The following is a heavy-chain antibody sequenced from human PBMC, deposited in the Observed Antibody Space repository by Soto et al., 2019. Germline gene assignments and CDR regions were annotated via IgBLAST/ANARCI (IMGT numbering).Heavy chain of an antibody. J-gene: IGHJ4*02. CDR3: ARAVTQYFDF. V-gene: IGHV3-23*01. D-gene: IGHD4-4*01. CDR2: MSGSGGHT. Sequence: GGSLRLSCAASGFSFNFYVMTWVRQAPGKGLEWVSGMSGSGGHTYYADSVKGRFTVSRDNSNSTLYLQMNSLRAEDTAVYYCARAVTQYFDFWGQGSLVTVSS. CDR1: GFSFNFYV.